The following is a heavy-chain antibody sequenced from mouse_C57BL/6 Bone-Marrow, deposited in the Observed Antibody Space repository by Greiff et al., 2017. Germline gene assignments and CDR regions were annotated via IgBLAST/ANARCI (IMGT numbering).Heavy chain of an antibody. D-gene: IGHD1-1*01. CDR3: ARNYYGSRTYWYFDV. V-gene: IGHV5-17*01. CDR1: GFTFSDYG. Sequence: EVKLMESGGGLVKPGGSLKLSCAASGFTFSDYGMHWVRQAPEKGLEWVAYISSGSSTIYYADTVKGRFTISRDNAKNTLFLQMTSLRSEDTAMYYCARNYYGSRTYWYFDVWGTGTTVTVSS. J-gene: IGHJ1*03. CDR2: ISSGSSTI.